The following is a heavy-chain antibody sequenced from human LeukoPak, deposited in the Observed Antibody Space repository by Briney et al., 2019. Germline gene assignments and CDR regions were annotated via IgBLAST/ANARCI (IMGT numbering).Heavy chain of an antibody. CDR2: INPDGGNT. Sequence: GASVKVSCKASGYTFTNSYIHWVRQAPGQVLEWMGLINPDGGNTNYAQNFQGRVTLTRDTSTSTVYMELRSLRSDDTAVYYCAKGQWLQLGPPDYWGQGTLVTVSS. D-gene: IGHD5-24*01. J-gene: IGHJ4*02. V-gene: IGHV1-46*01. CDR1: GYTFTNSY. CDR3: AKGQWLQLGPPDY.